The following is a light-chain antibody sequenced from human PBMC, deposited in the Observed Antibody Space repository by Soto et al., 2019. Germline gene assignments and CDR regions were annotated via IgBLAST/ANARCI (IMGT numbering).Light chain of an antibody. CDR2: GAS. CDR3: QQYGSSPLT. Sequence: EIVLTQSPGTLSVSPGERATLSCRASLTIRDSYVAWYQQKPGQAPRLLIYGASNRATGVPDRFSGRGSGTGFTLIISRLEPEDFAVYYCQQYGSSPLTFGGGTKVEIK. V-gene: IGKV3-20*01. J-gene: IGKJ4*01. CDR1: LTIRDSY.